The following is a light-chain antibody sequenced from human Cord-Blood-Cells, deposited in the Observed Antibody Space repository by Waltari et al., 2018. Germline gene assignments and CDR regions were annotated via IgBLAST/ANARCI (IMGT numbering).Light chain of an antibody. Sequence: EIVMTQSPATLSVSPGERATLSCRASQSVSSNLAGYQQKPGQAPRRLIYGASTRATGIPARFSGSGSGTEFTLTISSLQSEDFAVYYCQQYNNWPRTFGQGTKLEIK. V-gene: IGKV3-15*01. CDR2: GAS. J-gene: IGKJ2*01. CDR3: QQYNNWPRT. CDR1: QSVSSN.